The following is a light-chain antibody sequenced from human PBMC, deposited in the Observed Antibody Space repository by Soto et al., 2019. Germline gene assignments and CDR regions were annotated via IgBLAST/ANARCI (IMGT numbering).Light chain of an antibody. CDR1: QSLLHSNGNTF. Sequence: EIVMTQSPLSLTVTPGEPASISCKSTQSLLHSNGNTFLDWYMQKPGQSPQLLIYLGSRRAPGAPDRVYGSGSGTDFTLRINTVEADDAGIYYCMQALQTPRTFGQGTKLEI. J-gene: IGKJ1*01. V-gene: IGKV2-28*01. CDR2: LGS. CDR3: MQALQTPRT.